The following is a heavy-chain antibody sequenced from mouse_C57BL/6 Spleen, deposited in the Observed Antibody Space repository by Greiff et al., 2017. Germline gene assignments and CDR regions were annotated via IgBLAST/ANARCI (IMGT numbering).Heavy chain of an antibody. CDR1: GFTFSSYT. Sequence: EVKLEESGGGLVKPGGSLKLSCAASGFTFSSYTMSWVRQTPETRLAWVATISGGGGNTSYPDSVTGRFTISRDNAKNTLDLKVSSLRSEDTALDYCARHLGGYDDYARDYGGQGTSVTVSS. V-gene: IGHV5-9*01. CDR2: ISGGGGNT. CDR3: ARHLGGYDDYARDY. D-gene: IGHD2-2*01. J-gene: IGHJ4*01.